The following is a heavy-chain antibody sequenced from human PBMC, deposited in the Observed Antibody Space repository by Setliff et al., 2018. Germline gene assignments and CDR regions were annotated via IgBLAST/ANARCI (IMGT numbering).Heavy chain of an antibody. Sequence: SVKVSCKASGGTFSSYAISWVRQAPGQGLEWMGGIIPILGPAKYAQKFQGRVTISADESTSTVYMELSSLRSEDTAVYYCATVNCGGDCHGAWFDPWGPGTLVTAPQ. D-gene: IGHD2-21*01. CDR3: ATVNCGGDCHGAWFDP. J-gene: IGHJ5*02. CDR2: IIPILGPA. V-gene: IGHV1-69*13. CDR1: GGTFSSYA.